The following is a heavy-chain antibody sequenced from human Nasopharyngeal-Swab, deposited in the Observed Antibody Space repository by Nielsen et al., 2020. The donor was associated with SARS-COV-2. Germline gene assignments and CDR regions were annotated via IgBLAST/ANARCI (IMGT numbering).Heavy chain of an antibody. V-gene: IGHV3-30*04. CDR1: GFTFSSYA. D-gene: IGHD3-22*01. CDR2: ISYDGSNK. Sequence: EGSLRPSCAASGFTFSSYAMHWVRQAPGKGREGVAVISYDGSNKYYADSVKGRFTISRDNSKNTLYLQMNSLRAEDTAVYYCARDSGGYLDYWGQGTLVTVSS. J-gene: IGHJ4*02. CDR3: ARDSGGYLDY.